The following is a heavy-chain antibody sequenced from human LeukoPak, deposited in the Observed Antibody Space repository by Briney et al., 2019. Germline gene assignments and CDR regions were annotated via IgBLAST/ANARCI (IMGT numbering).Heavy chain of an antibody. Sequence: GGSLRLSCAASGFTFSSYAMSWVRQAPGKGLEWVSAISGSGDSTDYADSVKGRFTISRDNPKNTQYLQMNSLRAEDTAVYYCAKDMIIAAAGNGYYFDYWGQGTLVTVSS. D-gene: IGHD6-13*01. CDR3: AKDMIIAAAGNGYYFDY. CDR2: ISGSGDST. J-gene: IGHJ4*02. V-gene: IGHV3-23*01. CDR1: GFTFSSYA.